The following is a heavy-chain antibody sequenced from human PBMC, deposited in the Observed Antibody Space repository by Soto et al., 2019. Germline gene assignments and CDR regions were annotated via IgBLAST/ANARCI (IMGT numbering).Heavy chain of an antibody. D-gene: IGHD3-10*01. V-gene: IGHV1-69*06. J-gene: IGHJ3*02. CDR3: ARGVYGSGNYYTGPSAFDI. CDR1: GGTLSDHG. Sequence: VQLEQSGAEVKKPGSSVKVSCKASGGTLSDHGVAWLRQAPGHGLEWMGGTIPVFNTAKYAQKIEGRVTVTADKFTNIAYMELSSLRSEDTAFYFCARGVYGSGNYYTGPSAFDIWGQGTMVIVSS. CDR2: TIPVFNTA.